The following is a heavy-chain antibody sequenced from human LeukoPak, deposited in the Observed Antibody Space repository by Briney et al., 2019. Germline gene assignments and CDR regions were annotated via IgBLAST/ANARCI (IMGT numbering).Heavy chain of an antibody. J-gene: IGHJ3*02. Sequence: RASVKVSCKASGYTFTSYDINWVRQATGQGLEWMGWMNPNSGNTGYAQRFQGRVTMTRNTSISTAYMELSSLRSEDTAVYYCARAGGTWYGSSWYDEIWGQGTMVTVSS. CDR1: GYTFTSYD. D-gene: IGHD6-13*01. CDR2: MNPNSGNT. CDR3: ARAGGTWYGSSWYDEI. V-gene: IGHV1-8*01.